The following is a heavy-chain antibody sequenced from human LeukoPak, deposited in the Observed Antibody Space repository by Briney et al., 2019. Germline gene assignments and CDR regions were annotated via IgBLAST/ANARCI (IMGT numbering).Heavy chain of an antibody. D-gene: IGHD2-2*01. Sequence: GASVKVSCKASGYTFTGYYMHWVRQAPGQGLEWMGWINPNSGSTNYAQKFQGRVTMTRDTSISTAYMELSRLRSDDTAVYYCARSSREQRVDPWGQGTLVTVSS. CDR2: INPNSGST. J-gene: IGHJ5*02. CDR1: GYTFTGYY. CDR3: ARSSREQRVDP. V-gene: IGHV1-2*02.